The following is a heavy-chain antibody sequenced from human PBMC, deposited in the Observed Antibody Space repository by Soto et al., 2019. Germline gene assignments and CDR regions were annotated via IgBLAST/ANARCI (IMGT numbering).Heavy chain of an antibody. Sequence: PGESLKISCEASGYSFTSYWIGWVRQMPGKGLEWMGIIHPGDSDTKYSPSFQGQVTISVDKSITTAYLQWSSLKASDTAMYYCARTPGPEVAASSEYYYFSGMDVWGQGTTVTVSS. CDR1: GYSFTSYW. D-gene: IGHD2-15*01. V-gene: IGHV5-51*01. J-gene: IGHJ6*02. CDR3: ARTPGPEVAASSEYYYFSGMDV. CDR2: IHPGDSDT.